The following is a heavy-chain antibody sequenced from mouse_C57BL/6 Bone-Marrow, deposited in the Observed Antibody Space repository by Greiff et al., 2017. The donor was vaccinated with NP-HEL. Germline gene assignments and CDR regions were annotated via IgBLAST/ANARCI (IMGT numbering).Heavy chain of an antibody. CDR3: ARYGIYYGYDAWFAY. V-gene: IGHV1-50*01. CDR2: IDPSDSYN. J-gene: IGHJ3*01. Sequence: QVQLQQPGAELVKPGASVKLSCKASGYTFTSYWMQWVKQRPGQGLEWIGEIDPSDSYNNYNQKFKGKATLTVDTSSSTAYMHLIRLTSEDSAVYYCARYGIYYGYDAWFAYWGQGTLVTVSA. CDR1: GYTFTSYW. D-gene: IGHD2-2*01.